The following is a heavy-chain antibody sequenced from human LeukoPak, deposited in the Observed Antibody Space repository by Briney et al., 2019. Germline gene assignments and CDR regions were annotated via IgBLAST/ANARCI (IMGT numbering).Heavy chain of an antibody. D-gene: IGHD6-19*01. CDR3: VRGGGVVAGTYDY. J-gene: IGHJ4*02. CDR2: ISNNGEDT. Sequence: GGSLSLSCAAPGFTFLTYAFHWVRQAPGKGMEYVSAISNNGEDTYYADSVKGRFTISRDNSKNTLYLQMGSLRAEDMAVYYCVRGGGVVAGTYDYWGQGTLVTVSS. CDR1: GFTFLTYA. V-gene: IGHV3-64*02.